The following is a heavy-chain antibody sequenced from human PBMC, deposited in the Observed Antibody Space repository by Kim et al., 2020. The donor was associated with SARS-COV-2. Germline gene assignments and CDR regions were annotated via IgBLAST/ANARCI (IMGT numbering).Heavy chain of an antibody. CDR2: INHSGST. V-gene: IGHV4-34*01. D-gene: IGHD2-2*02. J-gene: IGHJ6*02. Sequence: SETLSLTCAVYGGSFSGYYWSWIRQPPGKGLEWIGEINHSGSTNYNPSLKSRVTISVDTSKNQFSLKLSSVTAADTAVYYCARGRTAYQLLYPYYYYGMDVWGQGTTVTVSS. CDR1: GGSFSGYY. CDR3: ARGRTAYQLLYPYYYYGMDV.